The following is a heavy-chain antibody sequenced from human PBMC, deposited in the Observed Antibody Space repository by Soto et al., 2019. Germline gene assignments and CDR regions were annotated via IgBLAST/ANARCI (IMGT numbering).Heavy chain of an antibody. CDR2: IYYSGST. J-gene: IGHJ1*01. D-gene: IGHD6-13*01. CDR3: ARENSSSWYGGGYFQH. V-gene: IGHV4-31*03. Sequence: PSETLSLTCTVSGGSISSGGYYWSWIRQHPXQGLEWIGYIYYSGSTYYNPSLKSRVTISVDTSKNQFSLKLSSVTAADTAVYYCARENSSSWYGGGYFQHWGQGTLVTVSS. CDR1: GGSISSGGYY.